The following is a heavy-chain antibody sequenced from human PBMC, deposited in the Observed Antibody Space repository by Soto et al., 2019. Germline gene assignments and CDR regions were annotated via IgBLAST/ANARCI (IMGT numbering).Heavy chain of an antibody. CDR2: INAGNGNT. J-gene: IGHJ6*02. D-gene: IGHD6-19*01. Sequence: GASVKVSCKASGYTFTSYAMHWVRQAPGQRPEWMGWINAGNGNTKYSQKFQGRVTITRDTSASTADMELSSLRSEDTAVYYCISGWYCYYGMGIWGRGSTVTVSS. CDR1: GYTFTSYA. V-gene: IGHV1-3*01. CDR3: ISGWYCYYGMGI.